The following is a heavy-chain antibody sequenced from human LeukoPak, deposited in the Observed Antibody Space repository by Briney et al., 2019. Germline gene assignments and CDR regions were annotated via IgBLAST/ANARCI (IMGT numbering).Heavy chain of an antibody. J-gene: IGHJ4*02. D-gene: IGHD6-13*01. CDR3: ARESPRQLAHFDY. V-gene: IGHV4-59*01. CDR2: LYYNRST. Sequence: SETLSLTCTVSGGSNSSYYRRWLRQPPGKGLEWIGYLYYNRSTNYNPSLKSRVTISVDTSKNQFSLMLSSVTAADTAVYYCARESPRQLAHFDYWGQGTLVTVSS. CDR1: GGSNSSYY.